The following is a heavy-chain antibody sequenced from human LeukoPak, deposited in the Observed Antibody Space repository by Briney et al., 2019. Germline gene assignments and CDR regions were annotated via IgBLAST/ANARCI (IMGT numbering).Heavy chain of an antibody. V-gene: IGHV3-23*01. CDR3: AKVRYFDHDAFDI. CDR2: ISGSGGST. J-gene: IGHJ3*02. D-gene: IGHD3-9*01. CDR1: GFTFSSYA. Sequence: PGGSLRLSCAASGFTFSSYAMSWVRQAPGKGLEWVSAISGSGGSTYYADSVKGRFTISRDDSKNTLYLQMNSLRAEDTAVYYCAKVRYFDHDAFDIWGQGTMVTVSS.